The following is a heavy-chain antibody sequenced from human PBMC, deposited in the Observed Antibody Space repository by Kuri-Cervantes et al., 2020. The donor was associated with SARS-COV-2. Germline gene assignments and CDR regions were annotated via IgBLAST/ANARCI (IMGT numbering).Heavy chain of an antibody. V-gene: IGHV3-7*01. CDR3: ARDGAVAVYFDY. J-gene: IGHJ4*02. Sequence: GGSLRPSCAASGFTFSSYWMSWVRQAPGKGLEWVANIKQDGSEKYYVDSVKGRFTISRDNAKNPLYLQMNSLRAEDTAVYYCARDGAVAVYFDYWGQGTLVTVSS. CDR1: GFTFSSYW. CDR2: IKQDGSEK. D-gene: IGHD6-19*01.